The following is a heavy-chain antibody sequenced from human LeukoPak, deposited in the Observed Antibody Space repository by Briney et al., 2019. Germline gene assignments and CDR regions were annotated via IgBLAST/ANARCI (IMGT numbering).Heavy chain of an antibody. V-gene: IGHV4-4*07. D-gene: IGHD6-19*01. Sequence: SETLSLTCTVSGGSISSYYWSWIRQPAGKGLEWIGRIYTSGSTNYNPSLKSRVTMSVDTSKNQFSLKLSSVAAADTAVYYCARTTYGGYSSGWYFDYWGQGTLVTVSS. J-gene: IGHJ4*02. CDR2: IYTSGST. CDR1: GGSISSYY. CDR3: ARTTYGGYSSGWYFDY.